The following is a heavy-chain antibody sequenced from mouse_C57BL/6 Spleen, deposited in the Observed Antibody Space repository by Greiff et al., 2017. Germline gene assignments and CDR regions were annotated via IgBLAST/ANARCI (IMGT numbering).Heavy chain of an antibody. V-gene: IGHV1-82*01. J-gene: IGHJ2*01. CDR1: GYAFSSSW. D-gene: IGHD2-12*01. Sequence: QVQLQQSGPELVKPGASVKISCKASGYAFSSSWMNWVKQRPGKGLEWIGRIYPGDGDTNYNGKFKGKATLTADKYSSQAYMQLSSLTSEDSAVYFCARSNDVNYFDDWGQGTTLTVSS. CDR2: IYPGDGDT. CDR3: ARSNDVNYFDD.